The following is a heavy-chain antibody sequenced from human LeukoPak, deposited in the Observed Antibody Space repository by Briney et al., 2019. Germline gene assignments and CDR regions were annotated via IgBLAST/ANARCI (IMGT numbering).Heavy chain of an antibody. D-gene: IGHD2-21*02. CDR3: ARGSYFCGGDCYTAEFFQH. J-gene: IGHJ1*01. V-gene: IGHV3-20*04. CDR1: GFTFDDYG. Sequence: PGGSLRLSCAASGFTFDDYGMSWVRQAPGKGLEWVSGINWNGGSTGYADSVKGRFTISRDNAKNSLYLQMDSLRAEDTAVYYCARGSYFCGGDCYTAEFFQHWGQGTLVTVSS. CDR2: INWNGGST.